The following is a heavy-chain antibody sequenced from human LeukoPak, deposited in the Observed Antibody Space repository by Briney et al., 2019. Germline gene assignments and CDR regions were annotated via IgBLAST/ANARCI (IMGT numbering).Heavy chain of an antibody. D-gene: IGHD6-13*01. CDR2: ISGSGGST. CDR1: GFTFSSYA. CDR3: AKLSSSWFYYYYMDV. Sequence: GGSLRLSCAASGFTFSSYAMSWVRQAPGKGLEWVSAISGSGGSTYYADSVKGRFTISRDNSKNTLYLQMNSLRAEDTAVYYCAKLSSSWFYYYYMDVWGKGTTVTVSS. V-gene: IGHV3-23*01. J-gene: IGHJ6*03.